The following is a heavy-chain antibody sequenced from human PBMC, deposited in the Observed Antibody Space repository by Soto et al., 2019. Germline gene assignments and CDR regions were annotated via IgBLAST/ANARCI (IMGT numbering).Heavy chain of an antibody. Sequence: EVQLVESGGGLVRPGGSLRLSCAASGFTFSDAWMSWVRQAPGKGLEWVGLIKQKTDGGTTEYAAPVKGRFTISRDDSKNTLYLQMSSLKTEDTAVYYCRTQWLDWGQGTLVTVSS. J-gene: IGHJ4*02. D-gene: IGHD6-19*01. CDR2: IKQKTDGGTT. CDR3: RTQWLD. CDR1: GFTFSDAW. V-gene: IGHV3-15*01.